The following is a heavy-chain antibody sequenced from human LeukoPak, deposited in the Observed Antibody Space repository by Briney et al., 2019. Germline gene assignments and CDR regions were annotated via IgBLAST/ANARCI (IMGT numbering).Heavy chain of an antibody. Sequence: GASVKVSCKASGYTFTSYDINWVRQATGQGLEWMGWMNPNSGNTGYAQKFQGRVTVTRNTSISTAYMELSSLRSEDTAVYYCARGSGYDFWSGYLYYYGSGSYYPIDYWGQGTLVTVSS. CDR2: MNPNSGNT. CDR1: GYTFTSYD. V-gene: IGHV1-8*01. D-gene: IGHD3-10*01. CDR3: ARGSGYDFWSGYLYYYGSGSYYPIDY. J-gene: IGHJ4*02.